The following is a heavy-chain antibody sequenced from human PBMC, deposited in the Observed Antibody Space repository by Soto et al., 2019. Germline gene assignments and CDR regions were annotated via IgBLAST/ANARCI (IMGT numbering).Heavy chain of an antibody. CDR3: ASHLATSRNYMDV. Sequence: EVQLVESGGGWFKPGGSLRLSCEASGFRFSSYTLNWVPQPPGKGLEWVSHITSSSSTIYYADSVKGRFTISRDNAKNSLYLQMNSLRAEDTAVYYCASHLATSRNYMDVWGKGTTVTVSS. J-gene: IGHJ6*03. CDR2: ITSSSSTI. D-gene: IGHD2-2*01. V-gene: IGHV3-48*01. CDR1: GFRFSSYT.